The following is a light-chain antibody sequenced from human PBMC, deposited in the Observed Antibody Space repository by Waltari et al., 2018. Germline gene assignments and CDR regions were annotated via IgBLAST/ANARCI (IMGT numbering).Light chain of an antibody. J-gene: IGLJ3*02. V-gene: IGLV1-47*01. Sequence: QSVLTPPPSASGTPGQRVTISCSGSSSNIGRRYVYWYQQVPGTAPKLLIYLTNQRPSGVPDRFSGSKSGTSASLAISGLRSDDEADYYCTAWDDSLNAWVFGGGTQLTV. CDR1: SSNIGRRY. CDR3: TAWDDSLNAWV. CDR2: LTN.